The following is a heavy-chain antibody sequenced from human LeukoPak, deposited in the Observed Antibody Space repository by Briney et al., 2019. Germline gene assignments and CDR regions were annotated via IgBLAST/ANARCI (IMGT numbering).Heavy chain of an antibody. J-gene: IGHJ4*02. Sequence: PGGSLRLSCAASGFTFSSYGMHWVRQAPGKGLEWVAVISYDGSNKYYADSVKGRFTISRDNFKNTLYLQMNSLRAEDTAVYYCAKGLAAAGTYWGQGTLVTVSS. CDR1: GFTFSSYG. CDR3: AKGLAAAGTY. CDR2: ISYDGSNK. V-gene: IGHV3-30*18. D-gene: IGHD6-13*01.